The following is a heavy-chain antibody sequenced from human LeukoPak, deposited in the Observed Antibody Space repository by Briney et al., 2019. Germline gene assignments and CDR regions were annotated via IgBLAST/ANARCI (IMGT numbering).Heavy chain of an antibody. CDR3: ARARLTVTTSGSGPDWFDP. V-gene: IGHV4-59*01. Sequence: SETLSLTCNVSGGSISSYYWSWIRQPPGKGLEWIGYIYYSGSTNYNPSLKSRVTISVDTSKNQFSLKLSSVTAADTAVYYCARARLTVTTSGSGPDWFDPWGQGTLVSVSS. D-gene: IGHD4-17*01. J-gene: IGHJ5*02. CDR2: IYYSGST. CDR1: GGSISSYY.